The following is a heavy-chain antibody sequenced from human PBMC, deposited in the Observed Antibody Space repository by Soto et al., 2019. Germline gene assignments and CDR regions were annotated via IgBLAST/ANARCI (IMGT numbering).Heavy chain of an antibody. CDR2: MYYSGSN. Sequence: PSETLSLTCAVSGDSISSSSSYYWGWLRQPPGKGLEWIANMYYSGSNNYNPSLKSRVTISVDTSKNQFSLKLSSVTAADTAVYYCARLRRGYSYGHYYYYGMDVWGQGTTVTVSS. CDR1: GDSISSSSSYY. V-gene: IGHV4-39*07. D-gene: IGHD5-18*01. CDR3: ARLRRGYSYGHYYYYGMDV. J-gene: IGHJ6*02.